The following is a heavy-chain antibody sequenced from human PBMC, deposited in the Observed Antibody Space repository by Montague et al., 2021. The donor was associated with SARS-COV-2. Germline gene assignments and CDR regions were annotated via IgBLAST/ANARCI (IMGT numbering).Heavy chain of an antibody. CDR1: GFSISTCYH. CDR2: IYHSGST. CDR3: ASSYDSTGHVGY. D-gene: IGHD3-22*01. Sequence: SETLSLTCTVSGFSISTCYHWGWIRQPPGKVLEWIGSIYHSGSTYYNPSLKSRVTISVDTSKNQFSLKLSSVTAADTDVYYCASSYDSTGHVGYWGQGTLVTVSS. V-gene: IGHV4-38-2*02. J-gene: IGHJ4*02.